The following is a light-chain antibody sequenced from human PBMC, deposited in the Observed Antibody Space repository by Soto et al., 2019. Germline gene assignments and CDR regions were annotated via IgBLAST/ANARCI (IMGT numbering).Light chain of an antibody. CDR3: QQYNNWPPRT. CDR2: GAS. V-gene: IGKV3-15*01. J-gene: IGKJ1*01. CDR1: QSVNSN. Sequence: EIVMTQSPATLSVSPGERATLSCRASQSVNSNLAWYQQKPGQAPRLLIYGASTRATGIPARFSGGGSGTEFTLAISSPQSEDFAIYYCQQYNNWPPRTFGQGNKVEIK.